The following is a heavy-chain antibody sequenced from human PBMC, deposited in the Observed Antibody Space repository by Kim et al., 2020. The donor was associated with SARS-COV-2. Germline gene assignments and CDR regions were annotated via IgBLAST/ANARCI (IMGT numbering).Heavy chain of an antibody. CDR3: TNGGVEINYHYFDY. J-gene: IGHJ4*02. CDR1: GFAFGDYA. V-gene: IGHV3-23*01. D-gene: IGHD3-3*01. CDR2: MSGMRGRSGTT. Sequence: GGSLRLSCVASGFAFGDYAMSWIRQAPGKGLEWVSAMSGMRGRSGTTYYADSVKGRFTVSRDNSKNTLYLQMNGLRAEDTAMYYCTNGGVEINYHYFDYWGPGTLVTVSS.